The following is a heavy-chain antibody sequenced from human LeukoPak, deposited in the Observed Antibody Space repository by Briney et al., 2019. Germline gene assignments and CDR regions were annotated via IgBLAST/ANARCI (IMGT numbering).Heavy chain of an antibody. J-gene: IGHJ4*02. D-gene: IGHD2/OR15-2a*01. CDR1: GFTFSSYG. CDR2: IRYDGSNQ. Sequence: PGGALRLSWAASGFTFSSYGMHWVREAPGKGLGGVAFIRYDGSNQYYADSVKGRFTISRDNSKNTLYLQMNSLRAEATAVYYCAKDDHTTAVDYWGQGTLVTVSS. V-gene: IGHV3-30*02. CDR3: AKDDHTTAVDY.